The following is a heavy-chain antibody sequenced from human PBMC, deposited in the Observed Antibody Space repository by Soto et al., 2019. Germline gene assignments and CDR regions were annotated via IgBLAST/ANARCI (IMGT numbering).Heavy chain of an antibody. J-gene: IGHJ3*02. Sequence: EGSLRLSCAASGFTFSSYAMHWVRQAPGKGLEWVAVISYDGSNKYYADSVKGRFTISRDNSKNTLYLQMNSLRAEDTAVYYCARTFGEYAFDIWGQGTMVTVSS. CDR3: ARTFGEYAFDI. CDR1: GFTFSSYA. CDR2: ISYDGSNK. D-gene: IGHD3-10*01. V-gene: IGHV3-30-3*01.